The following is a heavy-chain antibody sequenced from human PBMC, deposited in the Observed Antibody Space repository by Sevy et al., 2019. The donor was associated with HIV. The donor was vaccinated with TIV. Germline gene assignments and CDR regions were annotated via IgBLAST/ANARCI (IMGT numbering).Heavy chain of an antibody. CDR3: ARMGDYFDTSGYYPLKY. CDR1: GYTFTGYY. CDR2: INPKTSGT. V-gene: IGHV1-2*02. J-gene: IGHJ4*02. D-gene: IGHD3-22*01. Sequence: ASVKVSCKASGYTFTGYYVHWLRQAPGQGLEWMGWINPKTSGTYFEKKFQDRVTMTTGTSITTAYLELSGLRFDDTAVYYCARMGDYFDTSGYYPLKYWGQGTLVTVSS.